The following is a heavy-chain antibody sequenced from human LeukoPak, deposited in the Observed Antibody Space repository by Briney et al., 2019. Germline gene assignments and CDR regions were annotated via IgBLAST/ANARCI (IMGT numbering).Heavy chain of an antibody. J-gene: IGHJ4*02. CDR1: GFTFSNAW. CDR2: IKSRTDGGST. V-gene: IGHV3-15*01. CDR3: TTGRPFYYGDYLRFDY. D-gene: IGHD4-17*01. Sequence: GGSLRLSCAASGFTFSNAWMRWVRQAPGKGLEWVGRIKSRTDGGSTDYAVPVKGRFTISRDDSKNTLYLQMNSLKTEDTAVYYCTTGRPFYYGDYLRFDYWGQGTLVTVSS.